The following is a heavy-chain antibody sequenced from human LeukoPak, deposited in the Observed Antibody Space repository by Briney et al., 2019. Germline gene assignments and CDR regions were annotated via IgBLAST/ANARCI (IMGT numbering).Heavy chain of an antibody. CDR1: DDSFSSHY. CDR3: ARDLVTVTKGFDI. J-gene: IGHJ3*02. D-gene: IGHD4-17*01. Sequence: SETLSLTCAVSDDSFSSHYWTWIRQPPGKGLEWIGYISYIGSTNYNPSLKSRVTISIDTSKNQFSLKLSSVTTADTAVYYCARDLVTVTKGFDIWGQGTMVSVSS. CDR2: ISYIGST. V-gene: IGHV4-59*11.